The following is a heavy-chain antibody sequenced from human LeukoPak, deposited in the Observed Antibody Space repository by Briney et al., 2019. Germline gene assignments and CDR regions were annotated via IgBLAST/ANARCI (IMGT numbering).Heavy chain of an antibody. J-gene: IGHJ4*02. CDR1: GGSISSYY. D-gene: IGHD6-19*01. CDR2: IYTSGST. Sequence: PSETLSLTCTVSGGSISSYYWSWIRQPAGKGLEWIGRIYTSGSTNYNPSLKSRVTISVDTSKNQFSLKLSSVTAADTAVYYCAAHHSSGWYEPFDYWGQGTLVTVSS. CDR3: AAHHSSGWYEPFDY. V-gene: IGHV4-4*07.